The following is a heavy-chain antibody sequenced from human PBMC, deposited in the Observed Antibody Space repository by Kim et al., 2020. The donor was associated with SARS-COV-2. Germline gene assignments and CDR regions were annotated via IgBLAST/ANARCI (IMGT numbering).Heavy chain of an antibody. CDR2: IIPIFGTA. V-gene: IGHV1-69*13. D-gene: IGHD6-6*01. CDR1: GGTFSSYA. Sequence: ASVKVSCKASGGTFSSYAISWVRQAPGQGLEWMGGIIPIFGTANYAQKFQGRVTITADESTSTAYMELSSLRSEDTAVYYCARDVSSIAAPKFSGDAFDIWGQGTMVTVSS. CDR3: ARDVSSIAAPKFSGDAFDI. J-gene: IGHJ3*02.